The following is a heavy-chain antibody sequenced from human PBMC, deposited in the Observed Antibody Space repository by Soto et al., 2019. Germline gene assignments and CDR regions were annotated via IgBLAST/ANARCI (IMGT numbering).Heavy chain of an antibody. CDR1: GYSFTSYW. D-gene: IGHD3-3*01. J-gene: IGHJ6*02. CDR2: IYPGDSDT. V-gene: IGHV5-51*01. Sequence: GESLKISCKGSGYSFTSYWIVWVRQLPGKGLEWMGIIYPGDSDTRYSPSFQGQVTISADKSIGTAYLQWSSLKASDTAMYYCARRFDFWSGSGSYYYGLDVWGQGTTVTVSS. CDR3: ARRFDFWSGSGSYYYGLDV.